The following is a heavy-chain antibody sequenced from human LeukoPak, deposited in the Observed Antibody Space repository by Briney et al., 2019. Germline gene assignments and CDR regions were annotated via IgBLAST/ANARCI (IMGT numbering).Heavy chain of an antibody. CDR1: GGSVSSGSYY. CDR3: ARDRGAAGVSYYYGLDV. CDR2: VYYSGST. Sequence: PSETLSLTCTVSGGSVSSGSYYWRWIRQPPGKGLEWIEYVYYSGSTNYNPSLKSRVTISVDTSKNQFSLKLSSVTAADTAVYYCARDRGAAGVSYYYGLDVWGKGTTVTVSS. D-gene: IGHD6-13*01. V-gene: IGHV4-61*01. J-gene: IGHJ6*04.